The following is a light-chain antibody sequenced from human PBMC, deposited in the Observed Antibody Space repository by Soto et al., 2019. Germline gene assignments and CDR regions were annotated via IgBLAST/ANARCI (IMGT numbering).Light chain of an antibody. V-gene: IGKV3-11*01. CDR3: QQRSNWIT. Sequence: EIVLTQSPATLSLFPGERATLSCRASQSVSSYLAWYQQKPGQAPRLLLYDASNRATGIPARFSGSGSGTDFTLTISSLEPEDFAVYYCQQRSNWITFGQGTQLEIE. J-gene: IGKJ5*01. CDR2: DAS. CDR1: QSVSSY.